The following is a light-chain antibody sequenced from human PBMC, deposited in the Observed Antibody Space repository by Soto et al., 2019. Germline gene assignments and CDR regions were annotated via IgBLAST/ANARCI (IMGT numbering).Light chain of an antibody. Sequence: QSALTQPASVSGSPGQSIAISCAGTSRDIGTYNHVSWYQQHPGKAPQLIIYEDINRPSGLSSRFSGSKSGNTASLTISGLQAEDEADYFCCSYTTSSTLVCGTGTKLTVL. CDR3: CSYTTSSTLV. CDR2: EDI. CDR1: SRDIGTYNH. J-gene: IGLJ1*01. V-gene: IGLV2-14*01.